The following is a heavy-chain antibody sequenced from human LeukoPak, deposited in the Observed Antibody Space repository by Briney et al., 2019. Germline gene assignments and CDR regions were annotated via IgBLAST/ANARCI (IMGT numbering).Heavy chain of an antibody. D-gene: IGHD2-2*01. CDR3: ARGIVVVPAAMPHFDY. V-gene: IGHV4-34*01. J-gene: IGHJ4*02. Sequence: KTSETLSITCAVYGGSFSGYYWSWIRQPPGKGLEWIGEINHSGSTNYNPSLKSRVTISVDTSKNQFSLKLSSVTAADTAVYYCARGIVVVPAAMPHFDYWGQGTLVTVSS. CDR2: INHSGST. CDR1: GGSFSGYY.